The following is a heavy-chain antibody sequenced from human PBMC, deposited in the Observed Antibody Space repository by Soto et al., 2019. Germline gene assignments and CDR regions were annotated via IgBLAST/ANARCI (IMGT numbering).Heavy chain of an antibody. J-gene: IGHJ5*02. CDR1: GGSITTGDHL. CDR3: VHTAGWLHKT. V-gene: IGHV2-5*01. Sequence: TLSLTCTVSGGSITTGDHLWGWIRQPPGKGLEWIGTISDTGATFYSPSLKSRLTVTKDTSKNQVILTMTNMDPVDTATYYCVHTAGWLHKTWSQGTQVTVSS. D-gene: IGHD5-12*01. CDR2: ISDTGAT.